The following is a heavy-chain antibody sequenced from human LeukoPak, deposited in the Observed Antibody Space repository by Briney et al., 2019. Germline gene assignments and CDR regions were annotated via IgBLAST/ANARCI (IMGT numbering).Heavy chain of an antibody. CDR1: GYSFTSYW. J-gene: IGHJ6*02. CDR3: ARPGIVGATTVRYYGMDV. CDR2: IYPGDSDT. V-gene: IGHV5-51*01. Sequence: GESLKISCKGSGYSFTSYWIGCVRHMPGKGLEWMGIIYPGDSDTRYSPSFQGQGTISADQSISTAYLQWSSLKASDTAMYYCARPGIVGATTVRYYGMDVWGQGTTVTVSS. D-gene: IGHD1-26*01.